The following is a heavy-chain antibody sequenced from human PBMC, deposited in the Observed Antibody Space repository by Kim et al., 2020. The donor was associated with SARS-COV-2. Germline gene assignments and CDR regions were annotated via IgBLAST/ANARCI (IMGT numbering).Heavy chain of an antibody. CDR1: GYTLTELS. J-gene: IGHJ4*02. CDR2: FDPEDGET. Sequence: ASVKVSCKVSGYTLTELSMHWVRQAPGKGLEWMGGFDPEDGETIYAQKFQGRVTMTEDTSTDTANMELSSLRSEDTAVYYCATAPRITMVRGVPPLRYWGQGTLVTVSS. V-gene: IGHV1-24*01. CDR3: ATAPRITMVRGVPPLRY. D-gene: IGHD3-10*01.